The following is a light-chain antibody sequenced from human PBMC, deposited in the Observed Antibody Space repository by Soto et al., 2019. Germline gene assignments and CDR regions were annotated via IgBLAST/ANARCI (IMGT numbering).Light chain of an antibody. CDR3: QQYEAVVT. CDR1: QSVSRY. V-gene: IGKV3-11*01. J-gene: IGKJ1*01. CDR2: DAS. Sequence: EIVLTQSPSTLSLSPGERATLSCRASQSVSRYLAWYQQKPGQAPRLLIYDASNRATGVPVRFSGSGSGTDFTLTISSLEPEDVAVYYCQQYEAVVTFGQGTKVDIK.